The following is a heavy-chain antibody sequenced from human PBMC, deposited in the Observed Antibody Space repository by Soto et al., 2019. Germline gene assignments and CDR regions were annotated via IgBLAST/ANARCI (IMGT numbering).Heavy chain of an antibody. J-gene: IGHJ3*02. CDR2: ISAYNGNT. Sequence: GASVKVSCTASGYTFTSYGISWVRQAPGQGLEWMGWISAYNGNTNYAQKLQGRVTMTTDTSTSTAYMELRSLRSDDTAVYYCARVKTGVAVAGAFDIWGQGTMVTVSS. V-gene: IGHV1-18*01. CDR3: ARVKTGVAVAGAFDI. CDR1: GYTFTSYG. D-gene: IGHD6-19*01.